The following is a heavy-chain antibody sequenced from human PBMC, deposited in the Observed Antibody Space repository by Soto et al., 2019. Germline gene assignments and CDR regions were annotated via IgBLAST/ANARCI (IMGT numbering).Heavy chain of an antibody. CDR1: GYSFSSYA. J-gene: IGHJ5*02. CDR3: ARDSPPNYL. CDR2: ISAYNGNT. Sequence: ASVKVSCKASGYSFSSYAISWLRQAPGQGLEWMGWISAYNGNTNYAQKLQGRVTMTTDTSTSTAYMELRSLRSDDTAVYYCARDSPPNYLWGQGTLVTVSS. D-gene: IGHD7-27*01. V-gene: IGHV1-18*01.